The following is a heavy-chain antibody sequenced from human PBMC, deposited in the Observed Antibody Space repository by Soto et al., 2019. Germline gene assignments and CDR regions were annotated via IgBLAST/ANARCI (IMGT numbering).Heavy chain of an antibody. CDR1: GVSISSYY. J-gene: IGHJ4*02. CDR2: IYYSGST. CDR3: ARQESDSGYGSLDY. D-gene: IGHD5-12*01. V-gene: IGHV4-59*08. Sequence: SETLSLTCTVSGVSISSYYWSWIRQPPGRGLEWIGYIYYSGSTNYNPSLKSRVTISVDTSKNQFSLKLSSVTAADTAVYYCARQESDSGYGSLDYWGQGTLVTVSS.